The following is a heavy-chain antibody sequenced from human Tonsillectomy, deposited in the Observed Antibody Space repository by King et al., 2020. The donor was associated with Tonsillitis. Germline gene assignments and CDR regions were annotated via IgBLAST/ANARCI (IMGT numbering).Heavy chain of an antibody. CDR1: GFTFSDYY. J-gene: IGHJ6*02. CDR3: ARDIALGVRGVSPYNYYAMDV. CDR2: ISNIGSTV. D-gene: IGHD3-10*01. V-gene: IGHV3-11*01. Sequence: VQLVESGGGLVQPGGSLRLSCAASGFTFSDYYMSWIRQPPGKGLEWISYISNIGSTVFYADSVKGRFTISRDNAKNSLYLQVNSLRAEDTAVYYCARDIALGVRGVSPYNYYAMDVWGQGTTVTVSS.